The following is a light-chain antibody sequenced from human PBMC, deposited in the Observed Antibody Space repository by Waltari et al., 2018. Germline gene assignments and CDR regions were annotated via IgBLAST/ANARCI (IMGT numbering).Light chain of an antibody. J-gene: IGLJ1*01. Sequence: QSALTQPASVSGSPGQSLTISCTGTSSDVGGYHYASWYQQHPGKAPKLMIYDVSKRPSGVSNRFSGSKSGNTASLTISGLQAEDEADYYCSSYTSSSTYVFGTGTKVTVL. V-gene: IGLV2-14*01. CDR3: SSYTSSSTYV. CDR2: DVS. CDR1: SSDVGGYHY.